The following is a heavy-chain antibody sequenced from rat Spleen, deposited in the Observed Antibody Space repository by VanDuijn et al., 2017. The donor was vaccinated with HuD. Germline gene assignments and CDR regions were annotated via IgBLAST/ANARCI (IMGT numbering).Heavy chain of an antibody. CDR1: GFTFNNYW. D-gene: IGHD1-2*01. V-gene: IGHV5-31*01. Sequence: EVQLVESGGGLVQPGRSLKLSCVASGFTFNNYWMTWIRQAPGKGLEWVASITNTGGSTYYPDSVKGRFTISRDNAKSTLYLQMNSLRSEDTATYYCTREGDSSYIPYYVMDAWGQGASVTVSS. CDR2: ITNTGGST. J-gene: IGHJ4*01. CDR3: TREGDSSYIPYYVMDA.